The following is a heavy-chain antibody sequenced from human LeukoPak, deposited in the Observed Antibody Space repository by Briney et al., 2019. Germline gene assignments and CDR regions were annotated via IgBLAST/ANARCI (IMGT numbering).Heavy chain of an antibody. J-gene: IGHJ4*02. CDR2: IYYSGST. Sequence: PSQTLSLTCTVSGGSISSGGYYWSWIRQHPGKGLEWIGYIYYSGSTYYNPSLKSRVTVSVDTSKNQFSLKLSSVTAADTAVYYCAMTERWYFDYWGQGTLVTVSS. V-gene: IGHV4-31*03. CDR3: AMTERWYFDY. D-gene: IGHD4-23*01. CDR1: GGSISSGGYY.